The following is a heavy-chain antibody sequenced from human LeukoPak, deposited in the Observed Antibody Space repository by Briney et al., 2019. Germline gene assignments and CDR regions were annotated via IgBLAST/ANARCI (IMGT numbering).Heavy chain of an antibody. J-gene: IGHJ4*02. CDR1: GFTFSSYA. CDR3: ANDLGWIQLNLG. CDR2: ISGSGDNT. V-gene: IGHV3-23*01. D-gene: IGHD5-18*01. Sequence: KSGGSLRLSCAASGFTFSSYAMNWVRQAPGKGLEWISSISGSGDNTYYADSVKGRFTISRDNYKNTMYLQMNSLRAEDTAVYYCANDLGWIQLNLGRGQGTLVTVSS.